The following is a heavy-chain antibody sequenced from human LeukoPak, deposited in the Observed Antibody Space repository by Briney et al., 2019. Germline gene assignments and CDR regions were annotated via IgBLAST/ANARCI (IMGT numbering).Heavy chain of an antibody. Sequence: PSETLSLTCIVSGGSISSYYWSWIRQPAGKGLDWIGLIYSSGITNYNPSLKSRVTMSVDTSKSQFSLTLSSVTAADTAVYYCATVVAGTDYYYGMDVWGQGTTVTVSS. V-gene: IGHV4-4*07. CDR2: IYSSGIT. CDR3: ATVVAGTDYYYGMDV. D-gene: IGHD6-19*01. J-gene: IGHJ6*02. CDR1: GGSISSYY.